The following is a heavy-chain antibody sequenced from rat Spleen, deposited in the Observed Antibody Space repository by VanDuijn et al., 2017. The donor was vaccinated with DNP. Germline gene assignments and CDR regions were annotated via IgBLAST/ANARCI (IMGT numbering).Heavy chain of an antibody. J-gene: IGHJ2*01. CDR3: ARLPITTVADY. Sequence: EVQLVESGGGLVQPGRSLKLSCAASGFTFSKYGMAWVRQTPTKGLEWVATVSYEGSSTYYGDSVKGRFTISRDKAKSTLYLQMNSLRSEDTATYYCARLPITTVADYWGQGVMVTVSS. CDR1: GFTFSKYG. D-gene: IGHD1-1*01. CDR2: VSYEGSST. V-gene: IGHV5-29*01.